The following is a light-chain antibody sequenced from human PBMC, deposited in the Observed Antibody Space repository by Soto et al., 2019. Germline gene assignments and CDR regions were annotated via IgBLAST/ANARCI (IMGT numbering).Light chain of an antibody. CDR1: QSVLYSSNNKNY. V-gene: IGKV4-1*01. CDR3: QQYYSTPVA. J-gene: IGKJ1*01. CDR2: WAS. Sequence: DIVMTQSPDSLAVSLGERATINCKSSQSVLYSSNNKNYLAWYQQKPGQPPKLLIYWASTRESGVPDRFSGSGSGTDFTXTXSSXQXXDVAVYYCQQYYSTPVAFGQGTKVEIK.